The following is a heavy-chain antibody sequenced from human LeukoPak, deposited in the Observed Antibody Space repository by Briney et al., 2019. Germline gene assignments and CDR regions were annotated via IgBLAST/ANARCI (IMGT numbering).Heavy chain of an antibody. CDR1: GFTFTDYA. J-gene: IGHJ4*02. CDR3: AKGGSTAWTAVDY. Sequence: GGSLRLSCAASGFTFTDYAMSWVRQAPGKGLEWVSAVSDSAGATYYADSVRGRFTISRDNSGSTLYLQMNSLRADDTAVYYCAKGGSTAWTAVDYWGQGTLVTVSS. V-gene: IGHV3-23*01. CDR2: VSDSAGAT. D-gene: IGHD2-2*01.